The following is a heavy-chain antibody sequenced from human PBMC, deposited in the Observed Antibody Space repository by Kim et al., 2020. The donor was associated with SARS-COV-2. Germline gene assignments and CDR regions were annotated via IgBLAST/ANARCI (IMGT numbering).Heavy chain of an antibody. CDR2: ISSDSRST. Sequence: RGSLRLSCAASGFTFSDWAISWIRQAPGKGLDWVSSISSDSRSTYYADSVRGRFTISRDNAKNSLYLQMNSLRAEDTAVYYCARGHYGLDVWGQGTTVTVSS. CDR3: ARGHYGLDV. J-gene: IGHJ6*02. V-gene: IGHV3-11*05. CDR1: GFTFSDWA.